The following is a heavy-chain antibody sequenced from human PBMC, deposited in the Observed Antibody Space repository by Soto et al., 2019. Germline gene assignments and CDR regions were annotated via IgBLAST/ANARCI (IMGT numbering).Heavy chain of an antibody. D-gene: IGHD6-19*01. CDR1: GGTFSSYT. J-gene: IGHJ4*02. CDR3: ARDRMGLVKIGSQFDY. V-gene: IGHV1-69*08. Sequence: QVQLVQSGAEVKKPGSSVKVSCKASGGTFSSYTISWVRQAPGQGLEWMGRIIPILGIANYAQKFQGRVTITADKSTSTAYMELSSLRSEDTAVYYCARDRMGLVKIGSQFDYWGQGTLVTVSS. CDR2: IIPILGIA.